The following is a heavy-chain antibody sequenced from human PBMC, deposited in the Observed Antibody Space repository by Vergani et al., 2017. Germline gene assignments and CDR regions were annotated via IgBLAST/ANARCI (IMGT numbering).Heavy chain of an antibody. CDR2: ISYDGSNK. J-gene: IGHJ4*02. V-gene: IGHV3-30-3*01. CDR1: GFTFSSYA. Sequence: QVQLVESGGGVVQPGRSLRLSCVASGFTFSSYAMHWVRQAPGKGLEWVAVISYDGSNKYYADSVKGRFTISRDNSRNTLYLQMNSLRAEDTAVYYCARKNTYSSSSFDYWGQGTLVTVSS. CDR3: ARKNTYSSSSFDY. D-gene: IGHD6-6*01.